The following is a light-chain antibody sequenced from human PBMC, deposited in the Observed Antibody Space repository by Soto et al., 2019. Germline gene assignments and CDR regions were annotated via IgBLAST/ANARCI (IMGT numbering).Light chain of an antibody. CDR1: ESITTW. Sequence: DIQLTQSPSTLSASVGDRVTITCRASESITTWLSSYQQKPGKAPKCLIHDAATLESGVPSRVSSGGSGTELALNITSLQPDDFAPYFCHQYNTFAYTFGQTTPLETK. CDR3: HQYNTFAYT. CDR2: DAA. J-gene: IGKJ2*01. V-gene: IGKV1-5*01.